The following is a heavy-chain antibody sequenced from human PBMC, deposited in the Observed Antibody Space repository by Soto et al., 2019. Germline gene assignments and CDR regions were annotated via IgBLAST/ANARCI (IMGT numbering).Heavy chain of an antibody. CDR1: GYTFTSYD. V-gene: IGHV1-8*01. J-gene: IGHJ6*03. Sequence: ASVKVSCKASGYTFTSYDISWVRQATGQGLEWMGWMNPNSGNTGYAQKFQGRVTMTRNTSISTAYMELSSLRSEDTAVYYCARGPQKMTTVTIRHRNYYYYMDVWGKGTTVTVSS. CDR2: MNPNSGNT. CDR3: ARGPQKMTTVTIRHRNYYYYMDV. D-gene: IGHD4-17*01.